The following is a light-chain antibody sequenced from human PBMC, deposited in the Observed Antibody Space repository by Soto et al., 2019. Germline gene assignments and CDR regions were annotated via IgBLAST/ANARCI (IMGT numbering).Light chain of an antibody. CDR3: QQYYSYSPWT. J-gene: IGKJ1*01. CDR1: QGIGNA. CDR2: DAS. Sequence: AIQLTQSPSSLSSSVGDGGTISFRXSQGIGNALGWYQRKPGKPPNLLIYDASRLQSGVPSRFSGSGSGTEFTLTISSLQPDDFATYYCQQYYSYSPWTFGQGTKVDI. V-gene: IGKV1-13*02.